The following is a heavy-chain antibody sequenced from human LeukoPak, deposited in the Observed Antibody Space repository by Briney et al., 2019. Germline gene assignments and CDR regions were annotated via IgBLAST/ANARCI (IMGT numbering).Heavy chain of an antibody. CDR1: GYTFTSYG. CDR3: ARGTDTGGIAVAGVIDY. J-gene: IGHJ4*02. V-gene: IGHV1-3*01. Sequence: ASVKVSCRASGYTFTSYGISWVRQAPGQGLEWMGWINAGNGNTKYSQKFQGRVTITRDTSASTAYMELSSLRSEDTAVYYCARGTDTGGIAVAGVIDYWGQGTLVTVSS. D-gene: IGHD6-19*01. CDR2: INAGNGNT.